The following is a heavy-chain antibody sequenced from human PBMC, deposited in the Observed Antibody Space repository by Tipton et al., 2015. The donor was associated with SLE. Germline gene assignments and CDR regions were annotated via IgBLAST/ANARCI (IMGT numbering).Heavy chain of an antibody. Sequence: RSLRLSCAASGFTFSNYGMHWVRQAPGKGLEWVAVIWYDGSNKYYADSVRGRFTISRESSKNTLYLQMNSLRVEDTAVYYCAKALPGDYSGMDVWGQGTTVTVSS. V-gene: IGHV3-33*08. D-gene: IGHD7-27*01. CDR2: IWYDGSNK. J-gene: IGHJ6*02. CDR1: GFTFSNYG. CDR3: AKALPGDYSGMDV.